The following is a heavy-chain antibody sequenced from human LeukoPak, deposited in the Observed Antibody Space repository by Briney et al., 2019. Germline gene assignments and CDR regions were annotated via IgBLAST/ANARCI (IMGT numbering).Heavy chain of an antibody. V-gene: IGHV3-30*04. Sequence: GRSLRLSCAASGFTFSSYAMHWVRQAPGKGLEWVAVISYDGSNKYYADSVKGRFTISRDNSKNTLYLQMNSLRAEDTAVYYCARAATIAAAAGYWGQGTLVTVSS. J-gene: IGHJ4*02. D-gene: IGHD6-13*01. CDR3: ARAATIAAAAGY. CDR2: ISYDGSNK. CDR1: GFTFSSYA.